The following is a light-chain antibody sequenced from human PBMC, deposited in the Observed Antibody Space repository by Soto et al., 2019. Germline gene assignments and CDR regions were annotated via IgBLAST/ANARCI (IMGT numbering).Light chain of an antibody. V-gene: IGKV1-5*01. CDR3: QQYNRLIT. J-gene: IGKJ5*01. CDR1: QTIDSW. CDR2: DAT. Sequence: DIQTTQSPSILSASVGDSVTITCRASQTIDSWVAWYQQKPGKAPKLLVYDATSLESGVSSRFSGSGYGTDFTLSINNLQPDDFATYYCQQYNRLITFGQGTRLEIK.